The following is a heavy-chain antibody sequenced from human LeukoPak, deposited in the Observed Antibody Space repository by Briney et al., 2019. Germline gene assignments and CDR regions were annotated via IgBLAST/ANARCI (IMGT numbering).Heavy chain of an antibody. CDR2: IFYSGRT. J-gene: IGHJ6*03. D-gene: IGHD2-2*01. CDR3: ARVPAANYYYYSIDV. Sequence: SETLSLTCTVSGASINTGGYYWSWIRQDPGGGLEWIGYIFYSGRTYYNPSFQSRVTISEDTSTNQFSLNFSSVTAPDTAAYYCARVPAANYYYYSIDVWGRGATVTVSS. CDR1: GASINTGGYY. V-gene: IGHV4-31*03.